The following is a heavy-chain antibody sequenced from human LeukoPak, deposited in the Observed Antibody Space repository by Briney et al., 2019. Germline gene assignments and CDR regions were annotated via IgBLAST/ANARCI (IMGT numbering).Heavy chain of an antibody. V-gene: IGHV3-48*04. CDR3: ARGYDFWSGYCDY. CDR1: GFTFSSYS. J-gene: IGHJ4*02. Sequence: GGSLRLSCAASGFTFSSYSMNWVRQAPGKGLEWVSYISSSSTIYYADSVKGRFTISRDNAKNSLYLQMNSLRAEDTAVYYCARGYDFWSGYCDYWGQGTLVTVSS. D-gene: IGHD3-3*01. CDR2: ISSSSTI.